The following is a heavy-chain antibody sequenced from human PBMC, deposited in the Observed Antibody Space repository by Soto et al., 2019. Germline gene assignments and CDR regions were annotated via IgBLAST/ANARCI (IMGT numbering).Heavy chain of an antibody. CDR1: GASISSYY. CDR3: TRGLFSGSYYSGGWYYFDS. Sequence: SETLSLTCTVSGASISSYYWTWIRQTPGKGLQWIGQINHSGSSIYNPSLKNRVTISTMSNNKFSLELSSVTAADTAVYYCTRGLFSGSYYSGGWYYFDSWGQGTMVTVSS. D-gene: IGHD1-26*01. V-gene: IGHV4-34*01. CDR2: INHSGSS. J-gene: IGHJ4*02.